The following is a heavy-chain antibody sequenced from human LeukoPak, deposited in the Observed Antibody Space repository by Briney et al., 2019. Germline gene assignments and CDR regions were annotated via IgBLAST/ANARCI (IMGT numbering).Heavy chain of an antibody. CDR3: ARLLGYCTDGVCRYYYYGMDV. V-gene: IGHV3-30*04. CDR1: GFTFSSYA. J-gene: IGHJ6*02. Sequence: GGSLRLSCAASGFTFSSYALHWVRQAPGEGLEWVAVIAYDGSDKYYADSVKGRFTVSRDNSKDTLYLEVNSLRPEDTAVYYCARLLGYCTDGVCRYYYYGMDVWGQGTTVTVS. CDR2: IAYDGSDK. D-gene: IGHD2-8*02.